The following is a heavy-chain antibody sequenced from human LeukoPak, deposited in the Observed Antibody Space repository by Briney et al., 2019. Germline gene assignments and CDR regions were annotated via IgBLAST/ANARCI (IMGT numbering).Heavy chain of an antibody. CDR2: INYSGST. CDR3: ARRVTGDLRRFDY. D-gene: IGHD7-27*01. J-gene: IGHJ4*02. Sequence: SETLPLTCTVSGGSISSSGYSWGWIRQPPGKGLEWIGNINYSGSTYYNPSLKSRVTTFVDTSKNQFSLKVTSVTAADTAVYFCARRVTGDLRRFDYWGQGTLVTVSS. CDR1: GGSISSSGYS. V-gene: IGHV4-39*01.